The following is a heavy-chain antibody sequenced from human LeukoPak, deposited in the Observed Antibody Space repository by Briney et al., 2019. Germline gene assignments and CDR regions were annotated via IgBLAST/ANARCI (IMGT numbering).Heavy chain of an antibody. CDR2: INTKTGRT. J-gene: IGHJ5*02. Sequence: ASVRVSCKTSGYSFTDYYIHWVRQAPGQGLEWMAWINTKTGRTSSARKFQGRVTMTRDPSITTVYMDMAWLTSDDTAICFCARADFIDAGPYLIGPWGQGTLVTVSS. D-gene: IGHD3-3*01. V-gene: IGHV1-2*02. CDR1: GYSFTDYY. CDR3: ARADFIDAGPYLIGP.